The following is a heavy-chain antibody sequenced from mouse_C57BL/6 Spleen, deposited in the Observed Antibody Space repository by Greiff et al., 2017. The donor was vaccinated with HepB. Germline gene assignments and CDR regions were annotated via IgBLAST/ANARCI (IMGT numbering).Heavy chain of an antibody. CDR2: IHPNSGST. CDR1: GYTFPSYW. Sequence: QVQLQQPGAELVKPGASVKLSCKASGYTFPSYWMHWVKQRPGQGLEWIGMIHPNSGSTNYNEKFKSKATLTVDKSSSTAYMQLSSLTSEDSAVYYCAKGDGSLPYWYFDVWGTGTTVTVSS. CDR3: AKGDGSLPYWYFDV. V-gene: IGHV1-64*01. J-gene: IGHJ1*03. D-gene: IGHD1-1*01.